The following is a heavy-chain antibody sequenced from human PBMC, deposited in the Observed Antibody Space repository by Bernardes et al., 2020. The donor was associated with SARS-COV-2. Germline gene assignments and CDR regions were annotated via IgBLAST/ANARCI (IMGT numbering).Heavy chain of an antibody. CDR1: GFTFSFYS. D-gene: IGHD2-2*01. CDR2: ISSSISNI. Sequence: VGSLSLSCAASGFTFSFYSMNWVRQAPGKGLEWVSFISSSISNIYYADSVRGRFTISRDNAKNSLYLQMNSLRAEDTAVYYCARDWASSSRPDAFDIWGQGTVVTVSS. V-gene: IGHV3-21*01. CDR3: ARDWASSSRPDAFDI. J-gene: IGHJ3*02.